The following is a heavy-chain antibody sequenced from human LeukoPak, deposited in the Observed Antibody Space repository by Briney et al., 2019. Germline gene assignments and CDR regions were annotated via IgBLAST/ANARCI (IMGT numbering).Heavy chain of an antibody. Sequence: QRGGSLRLSCAASGFTFSSYWVSWVRQAPGGGLECVANKKQDGSEKYYVDSVKGRFTIYRDNAKNSLYLQMNRLRAEDTTVYYCARTLYYYDGSGYGGSGYWGQGTLDTVSS. V-gene: IGHV3-7*01. CDR1: GFTFSSYW. CDR2: KKQDGSEK. CDR3: ARTLYYYDGSGYGGSGY. J-gene: IGHJ4*02. D-gene: IGHD3-22*01.